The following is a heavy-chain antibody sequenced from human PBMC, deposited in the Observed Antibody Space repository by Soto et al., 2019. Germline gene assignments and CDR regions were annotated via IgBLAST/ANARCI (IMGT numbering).Heavy chain of an antibody. V-gene: IGHV3-53*04. D-gene: IGHD2-2*01. CDR2: IYSGGST. Sequence: GGSLRLSCAASGFTVSSNYMSWVRQAPGKGLEWVSVIYSGGSTYYADSVKGRFTISRHNSKNTLYLQMNSLRAEDTAVYYCARGARYCSSTSCPNYYYYYYMDVWGKGTTVTVSS. CDR3: ARGARYCSSTSCPNYYYYYYMDV. J-gene: IGHJ6*03. CDR1: GFTVSSNY.